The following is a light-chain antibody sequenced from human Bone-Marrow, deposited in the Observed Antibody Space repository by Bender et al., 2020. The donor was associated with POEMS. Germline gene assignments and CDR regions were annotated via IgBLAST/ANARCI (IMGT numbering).Light chain of an antibody. CDR3: SSWDDSLSGWV. CDR2: EVT. V-gene: IGLV2-23*02. Sequence: QSALTQPASVSGSPGQSITISCTGTSSDVGSYKFVSWYQQHPGKAPKLMIYEVTKRPSGVSNRFSGSKSGTSASLAISDIQSEDEGDYYCSSWDDSLSGWVFGGGTKLTVL. J-gene: IGLJ3*02. CDR1: SSDVGSYKF.